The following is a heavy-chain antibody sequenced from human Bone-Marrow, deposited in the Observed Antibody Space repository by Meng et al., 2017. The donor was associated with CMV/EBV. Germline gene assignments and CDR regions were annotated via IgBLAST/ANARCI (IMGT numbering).Heavy chain of an antibody. V-gene: IGHV6-1*01. CDR1: GDSVSSNSAA. D-gene: IGHD3-10*01. J-gene: IGHJ6*01. Sequence: LRLSCAISGDSVSSNSAAWSWIRQSPSRGLEWLGRTYYRSKWYNDYAVSVRSRIIINPDTSKSQFSLHLNSVTPEDTAVYYCAKVGGAGRRYYYYGMDVWGQGTTVTVSS. CDR3: AKVGGAGRRYYYYGMDV. CDR2: TYYRSKWYN.